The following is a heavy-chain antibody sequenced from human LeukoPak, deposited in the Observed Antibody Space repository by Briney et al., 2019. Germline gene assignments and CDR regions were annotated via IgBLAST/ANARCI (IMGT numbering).Heavy chain of an antibody. Sequence: ASVKVSCKASGYTFTSYGISWVRQAPGQGLEWMGWINTNTGNPTYAQGFTGRFVFSLDTSVSTAYLQISSLKAEDTAVYYCARSVYVEMATIRGFDAYDYWGQGTLVTVSS. V-gene: IGHV7-4-1*02. CDR2: INTNTGNP. J-gene: IGHJ4*02. CDR1: GYTFTSYG. CDR3: ARSVYVEMATIRGFDAYDY. D-gene: IGHD5-24*01.